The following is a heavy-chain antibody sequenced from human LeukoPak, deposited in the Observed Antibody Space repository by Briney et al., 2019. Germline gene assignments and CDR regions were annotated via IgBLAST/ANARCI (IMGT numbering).Heavy chain of an antibody. CDR3: ARRAGAYSHPYDY. J-gene: IGHJ4*02. V-gene: IGHV3-20*04. Sequence: GGSLRLSCAASGFTFDDYGLSWVRQAPGKGLEWVSGINWNGGSTGYADSVKGRFTISRDNAKKSLYLQMNSLRAEDTAVYYCARRAGAYSHPYDYWGQGTLVTVSS. CDR1: GFTFDDYG. CDR2: INWNGGST. D-gene: IGHD4/OR15-4a*01.